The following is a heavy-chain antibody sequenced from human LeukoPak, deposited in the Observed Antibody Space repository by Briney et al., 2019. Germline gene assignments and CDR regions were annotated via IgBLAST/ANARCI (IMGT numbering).Heavy chain of an antibody. V-gene: IGHV4-31*03. J-gene: IGHJ4*02. CDR1: GGSISSGGYY. Sequence: TLSLTCTVSGGSISSGGYYCSWIRQHPGKGLEWIGYIYYSGSTYYNPSLKSRVTIPVDTSKNQFSLKLSSVTAADTAVYYCASVPADTNTESFDDWGQGTLVTVSS. D-gene: IGHD2-2*01. CDR2: IYYSGST. CDR3: ASVPADTNTESFDD.